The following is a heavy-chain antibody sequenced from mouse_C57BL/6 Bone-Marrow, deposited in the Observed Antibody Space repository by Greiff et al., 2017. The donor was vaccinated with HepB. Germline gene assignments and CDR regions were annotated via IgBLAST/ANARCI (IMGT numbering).Heavy chain of an antibody. D-gene: IGHD1-1*02. CDR3: ARGLWEAMDY. J-gene: IGHJ4*01. Sequence: QVQLKQSGAELVKPGASVKLSCKASGYTFTSYWMHWVKQRPGQGLEWIGMIHPNRGSTNYNEKFKSKATLTVDKSSSTAYMQLSSLTSEDSAVYYCARGLWEAMDYWGQGTSVTVSS. CDR2: IHPNRGST. CDR1: GYTFTSYW. V-gene: IGHV1-64*01.